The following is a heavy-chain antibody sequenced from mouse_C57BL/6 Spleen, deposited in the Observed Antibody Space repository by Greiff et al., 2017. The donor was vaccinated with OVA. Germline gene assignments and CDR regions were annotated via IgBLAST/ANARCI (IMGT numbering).Heavy chain of an antibody. D-gene: IGHD2-5*01. CDR3: ARSAYSNLFAY. CDR1: GYTFTDYN. J-gene: IGHJ3*01. CDR2: INPNNGGT. Sequence: EVQRVESGPELVKPGASVKIPCKASGYTFTDYNMDWVKQSHGKSLEWIGDINPNNGGTIYNQKFKGKATLTVDKSSSTAYMELRSLTSEDTAVYYCARSAYSNLFAYWGQGTLVTVSA. V-gene: IGHV1-18*01.